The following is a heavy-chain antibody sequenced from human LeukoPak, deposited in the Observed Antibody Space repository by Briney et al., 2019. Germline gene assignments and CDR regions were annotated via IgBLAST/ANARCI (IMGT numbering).Heavy chain of an antibody. Sequence: GSSVKVSCKASGGTFSSYAISWVRQAPGQGLEWMGGIIPIFGTANYAQKFQGRVTITTDESTSTAHMELSSLRSEDTAVYYCAREQDYYYYMDVWGKGTTVTVSS. CDR2: IIPIFGTA. J-gene: IGHJ6*03. V-gene: IGHV1-69*05. CDR3: AREQDYYYYMDV. CDR1: GGTFSSYA.